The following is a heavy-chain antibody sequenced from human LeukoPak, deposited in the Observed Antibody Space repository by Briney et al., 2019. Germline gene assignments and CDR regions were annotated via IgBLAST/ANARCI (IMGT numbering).Heavy chain of an antibody. V-gene: IGHV3-23*01. CDR2: ISVSGNT. J-gene: IGHJ4*02. CDR3: AKDFVGSGSEPFAY. CDR1: GFTLSSYA. Sequence: GGSLRLSCAASGFTLSSYAMSWVRQGPGKGLEWVSAISVSGNTYHADSVKGRFTISRDTSKNTLYLQMNSLRAEDTAVYYCAKDFVGSGSEPFAYWGQGTLVTVSS. D-gene: IGHD3-10*01.